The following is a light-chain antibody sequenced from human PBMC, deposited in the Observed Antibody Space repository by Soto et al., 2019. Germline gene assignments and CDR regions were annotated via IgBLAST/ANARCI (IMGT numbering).Light chain of an antibody. V-gene: IGLV2-23*01. Sequence: QSALTQPPSVSGSPGQSITISCTGTSSDVGSYNLVSWYQQHPGKAPKLMIYEGSKRPSGVSNRLSGSKSGNTASLTISGLQTKDETDYDCCSHAASSTLVFGTGTKVTVL. CDR1: SSDVGSYNL. CDR2: EGS. CDR3: CSHAASSTLV. J-gene: IGLJ1*01.